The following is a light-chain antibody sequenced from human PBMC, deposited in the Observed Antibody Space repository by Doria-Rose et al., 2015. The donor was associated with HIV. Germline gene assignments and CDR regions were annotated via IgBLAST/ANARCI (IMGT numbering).Light chain of an antibody. V-gene: IGLV1-40*01. J-gene: IGLJ1*01. Sequence: QTVVTQEPSVSEAPGQRVTISCTGSSSNIGAGYDVHWYQQLPGTAPKLIIYGNINRPSGVPDRISGSKSGTSASLAITGLQAEDVADYYCQSYDSSLSGYVFGTGTKVTVL. CDR2: GNI. CDR3: QSYDSSLSGYV. CDR1: SSNIGAGYD.